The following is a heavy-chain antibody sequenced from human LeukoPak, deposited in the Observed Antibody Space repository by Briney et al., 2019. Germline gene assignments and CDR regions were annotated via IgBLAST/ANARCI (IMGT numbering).Heavy chain of an antibody. CDR1: GGTFSSYA. D-gene: IGHD3-10*01. CDR2: IIPILGIA. J-gene: IGHJ5*02. Sequence: GASVKVSCKASGGTFSSYAISWVRQAPGQGLEWMGRIIPILGIANYAQKFQGRVTITADKSTSTAYMELSSLSSEDTAVYYCARDGYYGSGTTPNWFDPWGQGTLVTVSS. CDR3: ARDGYYGSGTTPNWFDP. V-gene: IGHV1-69*04.